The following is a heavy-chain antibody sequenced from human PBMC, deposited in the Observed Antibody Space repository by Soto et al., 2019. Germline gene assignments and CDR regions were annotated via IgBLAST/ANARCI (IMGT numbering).Heavy chain of an antibody. CDR3: AKEEGYYDFWSGYSADYYYGMDV. J-gene: IGHJ6*02. D-gene: IGHD3-3*01. V-gene: IGHV3-30*18. Sequence: GESLKISCAASGFTFSSYGMHWVRQAPGKGLEWVAVISYDGSNKYYADSVKGRFTISRDNSKNTLYLQMNSLRAEDTAVYYCAKEEGYYDFWSGYSADYYYGMDVWGQGTTVTVSS. CDR2: ISYDGSNK. CDR1: GFTFSSYG.